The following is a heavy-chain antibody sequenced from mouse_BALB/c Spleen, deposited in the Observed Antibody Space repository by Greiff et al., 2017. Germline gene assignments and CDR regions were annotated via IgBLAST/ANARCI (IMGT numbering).Heavy chain of an antibody. CDR3: AVGDTNYYGYVAWFAY. J-gene: IGHJ3*01. Sequence: EVQLQESGGGLVKPGGSLKLSCAASGFTFSSYAMSWVRQTPEKRLEWVASISSGGSTYYPDSVKGRFTISRDNARNILYLQMSSLRSEDTAMYYCAVGDTNYYGYVAWFAYWGQGTLVTVSA. CDR1: GFTFSSYA. V-gene: IGHV5-6-5*01. CDR2: ISSGGST. D-gene: IGHD1-2*01.